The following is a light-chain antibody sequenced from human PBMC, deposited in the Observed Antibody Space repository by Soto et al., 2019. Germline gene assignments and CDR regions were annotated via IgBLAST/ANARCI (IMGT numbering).Light chain of an antibody. J-gene: IGKJ1*01. CDR1: KSVSAN. Sequence: TRATAALCVTPRETATLSCMASKSVSANLAWYQQKPGQAPRLLIYGASTRATGIPAKFSGSGSGTEFTLAISSLESEDFAVYYCQQYNNWPRTFGQGSKVDIK. CDR3: QQYNNWPRT. V-gene: IGKV3-15*01. CDR2: GAS.